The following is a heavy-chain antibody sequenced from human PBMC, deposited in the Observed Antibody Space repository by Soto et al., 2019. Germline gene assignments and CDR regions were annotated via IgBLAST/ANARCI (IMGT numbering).Heavy chain of an antibody. V-gene: IGHV4-31*02. CDR3: AKATVYYWPNSNCGIFFDR. Sequence: QVVLQESGPGLVKPSQTLSLSCSVSGASVNAAGGHWAWLRQSPGERLDLIASLYSGGDSYYKPTFQTRLNASVDTSKNRFFLNLTSVTAADTAIYYCAKATVYYWPNSNCGIFFDRWGQGALVVVAS. CDR2: LYSGGDS. J-gene: IGHJ4*02. D-gene: IGHD3-22*01. CDR1: GASVNAAGGH.